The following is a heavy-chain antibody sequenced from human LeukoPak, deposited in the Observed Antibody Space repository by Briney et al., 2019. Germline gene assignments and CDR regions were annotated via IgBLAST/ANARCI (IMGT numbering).Heavy chain of an antibody. Sequence: ASVKVSCKASGYTFTGYYMHWVRQAPGQGLEWMGWINPNSGGTNYAQKFQGRVTMTRDTSISTAYMELSRLRSDDTAVYYCARDREGYDSSGYYLLRYFDSWGQGILVTVSS. D-gene: IGHD3-22*01. CDR3: ARDREGYDSSGYYLLRYFDS. CDR2: INPNSGGT. CDR1: GYTFTGYY. J-gene: IGHJ4*02. V-gene: IGHV1-2*02.